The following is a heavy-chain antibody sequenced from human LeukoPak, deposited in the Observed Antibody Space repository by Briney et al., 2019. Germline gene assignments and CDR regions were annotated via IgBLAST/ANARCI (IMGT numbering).Heavy chain of an antibody. Sequence: PSETLSLTCTVSGASVTTSYWSWLRQPPGKSPEWIGYIYYSGSPIYSPSPNSRVTISLDTSKNRFSLKLTSVTAADTAVYYCAREGYGSRSQDNWLDPWGQGTLVTVSS. CDR3: AREGYGSRSQDNWLDP. CDR1: GASVTTSY. CDR2: IYYSGSP. V-gene: IGHV4-59*02. J-gene: IGHJ5*02. D-gene: IGHD3-10*01.